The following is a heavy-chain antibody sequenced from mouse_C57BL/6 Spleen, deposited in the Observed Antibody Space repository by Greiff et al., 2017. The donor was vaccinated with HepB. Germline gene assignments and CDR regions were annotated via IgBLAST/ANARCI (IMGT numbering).Heavy chain of an antibody. CDR1: GYTFTSYW. V-gene: IGHV1-64*01. CDR2: IHPNSGST. D-gene: IGHD2-4*01. CDR3: ARYGLRRYFDV. J-gene: IGHJ1*03. Sequence: VKLQQPGAELVKPGASVKLSCKASGYTFTSYWMHWVKQRPGQGLEWIGMIHPNSGSTNYNEKFKSKATLTVDKSSSTAYMQLSSLTSEDSAVYYCARYGLRRYFDVWGTGTTVTVSS.